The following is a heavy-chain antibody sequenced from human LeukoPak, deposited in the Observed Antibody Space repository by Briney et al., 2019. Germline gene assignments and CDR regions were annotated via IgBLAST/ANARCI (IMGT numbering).Heavy chain of an antibody. CDR2: ISSSSSYI. V-gene: IGHV3-21*01. CDR3: ARDENNYAHSDY. J-gene: IGHJ4*02. CDR1: GFTFSSYN. D-gene: IGHD4-11*01. Sequence: GGSLRLSCAASGFTFSSYNMNWVRQAPGKGLEWVSSISSSSSYIYYADSLKGRFTISRDNAKNSLYLQMNSLRAEDTAVYYCARDENNYAHSDYWGQGTLVTVSS.